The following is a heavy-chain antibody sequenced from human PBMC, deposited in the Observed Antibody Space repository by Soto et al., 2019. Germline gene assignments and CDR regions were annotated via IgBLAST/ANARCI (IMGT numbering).Heavy chain of an antibody. CDR3: AKSMVRYGDYAPFDY. CDR2: ISYDGSNK. CDR1: GFTFSSYG. V-gene: IGHV3-30*18. D-gene: IGHD4-17*01. Sequence: QVQLVESGGGVVQPGRSLRLSCAASGFTFSSYGMHWVRQAPGKGLEWVAVISYDGSNKYYADSVKGRFTISRDNFKNTLYLQMNSLRGEDTAVYDCAKSMVRYGDYAPFDYWGQGTLVTVSS. J-gene: IGHJ4*02.